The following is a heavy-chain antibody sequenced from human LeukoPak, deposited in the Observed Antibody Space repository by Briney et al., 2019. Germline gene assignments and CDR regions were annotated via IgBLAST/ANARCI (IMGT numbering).Heavy chain of an antibody. CDR3: ARAGEGGYSGYDYYYHYYMDV. CDR2: IYQSGST. V-gene: IGHV4-38-2*01. D-gene: IGHD5-12*01. CDR1: GYSISSGYY. Sequence: PSETLSLTCAVSGYSISSGYYWGWIRQPPRKGMEWIGNIYQSGSTDYNPSLKSRVTISVDTSKNQFSLKLSSVTAADTAVYYCARAGEGGYSGYDYYYHYYMDVWGKGTTVTVSS. J-gene: IGHJ6*03.